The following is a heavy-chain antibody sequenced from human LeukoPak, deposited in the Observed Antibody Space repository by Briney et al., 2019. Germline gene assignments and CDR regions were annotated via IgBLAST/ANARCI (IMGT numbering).Heavy chain of an antibody. J-gene: IGHJ4*02. D-gene: IGHD5-12*01. Sequence: ASVKVSCKASGYTFTSYYMHWVRQAPGQGLEWMGMINPSGGSTSYAQKFQGRVTMTRDMSTSTVYMELSSLRSEDTAVYYCARNARGYSGYEFFDYWGQGTLVTVSS. CDR3: ARNARGYSGYEFFDY. CDR2: INPSGGST. CDR1: GYTFTSYY. V-gene: IGHV1-46*01.